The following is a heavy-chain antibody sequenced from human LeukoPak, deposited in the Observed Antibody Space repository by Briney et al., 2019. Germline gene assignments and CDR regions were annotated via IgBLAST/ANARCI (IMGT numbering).Heavy chain of an antibody. J-gene: IGHJ3*02. CDR2: IYTSGST. CDR1: GYSISSYY. V-gene: IGHV4-4*07. Sequence: SETLSLTCTVSGYSISSYYWSWIRQPAGKGLEWIGRIYTSGSTNYNPSLKSRVTMSVDTSKDQFSLKLSSVTAADTAVYYCAKSNGYGLVDIWGQGTMVTVSS. CDR3: AKSNGYGLVDI. D-gene: IGHD3-10*01.